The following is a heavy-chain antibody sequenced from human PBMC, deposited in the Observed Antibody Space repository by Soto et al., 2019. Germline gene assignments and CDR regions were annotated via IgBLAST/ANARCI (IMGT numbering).Heavy chain of an antibody. CDR2: ISYDGSNK. CDR1: GFTFSSYA. V-gene: IGHV3-30-3*01. Sequence: GGSLRLSCAASGFTFSSYAMHWVRQAPGKGLEWVAVISYDGSNKYYADSVKGRFTISRDNSKNTLYLQMNSLRAEDTAVYYCARDTYSSSWYYRSNYYYGMDVWGQGTTVTVSS. CDR3: ARDTYSSSWYYRSNYYYGMDV. J-gene: IGHJ6*02. D-gene: IGHD6-13*01.